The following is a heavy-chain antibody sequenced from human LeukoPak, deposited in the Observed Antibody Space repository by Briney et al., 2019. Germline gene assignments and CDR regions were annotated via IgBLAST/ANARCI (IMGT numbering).Heavy chain of an antibody. Sequence: GGSLRLSCAASGFTFSSYWMNWVRQAPGKGLVWVSRIASDGRSTTYADSVKGRFSISRDNAKNTLYLQMNSLRVEDTAVYYCARGRPHGNDYWGQGTLVTVSS. CDR1: GFTFSSYW. V-gene: IGHV3-74*01. CDR2: IASDGRST. J-gene: IGHJ4*02. CDR3: ARGRPHGNDY. D-gene: IGHD4-23*01.